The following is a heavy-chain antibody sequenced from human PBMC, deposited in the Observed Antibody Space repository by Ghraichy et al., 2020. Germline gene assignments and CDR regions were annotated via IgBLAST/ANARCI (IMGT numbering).Heavy chain of an antibody. CDR2: INHSGST. J-gene: IGHJ6*03. CDR1: GGSFSGYY. D-gene: IGHD2-2*01. V-gene: IGHV4-34*01. Sequence: SETLSLTCAVYGGSFSGYYWSWIRQPPGKGLEWIGEINHSGSTNYNPSLKSRVTISVDTSKNQFSLKLSSVTAADTAVYYCARGRWGYCSSTSCYARNYYYYYYMDVWGKGTTVTVSS. CDR3: ARGRWGYCSSTSCYARNYYYYYYMDV.